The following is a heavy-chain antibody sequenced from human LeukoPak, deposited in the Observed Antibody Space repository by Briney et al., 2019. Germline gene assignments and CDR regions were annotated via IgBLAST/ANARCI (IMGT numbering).Heavy chain of an antibody. V-gene: IGHV3-73*01. J-gene: IGHJ5*02. CDR2: IRSKANSYAT. Sequence: GGSLRLSCAASGFTFSGSAMHWVRQASGKGLEWVGRIRSKANSYATAYAASVKGRFTISRDDSKNTAYLQMNSLKTEDTAVYYCTRPPPYCSSTSRYRSWGQGTLVTVSS. CDR1: GFTFSGSA. CDR3: TRPPPYCSSTSRYRS. D-gene: IGHD2-2*01.